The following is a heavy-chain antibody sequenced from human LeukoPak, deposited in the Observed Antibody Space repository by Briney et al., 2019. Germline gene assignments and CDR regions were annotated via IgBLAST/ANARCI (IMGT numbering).Heavy chain of an antibody. CDR2: FYHGGST. D-gene: IGHD3-10*01. CDR1: GYSISTGYY. CDR3: ARDMVRGVISMDV. J-gene: IGHJ6*03. Sequence: PSETLSLTCTVSGYSISTGYYWDWIRQPPGKGLEWIGTFYHGGSTYYNPSLKSRVTISVDTSKNQFSLNLTSVTAADTAVYYCARDMVRGVISMDVWGKGTTVTISS. V-gene: IGHV4-38-2*02.